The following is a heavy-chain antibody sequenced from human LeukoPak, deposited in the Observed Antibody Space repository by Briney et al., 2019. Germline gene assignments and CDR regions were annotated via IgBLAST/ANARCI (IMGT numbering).Heavy chain of an antibody. J-gene: IGHJ4*02. CDR3: AKAPVTTCSGAYCYPFDY. CDR2: ISVSGNT. D-gene: IGHD2-15*01. Sequence: GGSLRLSSAASGFTLSSYAMGWVRQGPGKGLEWVSAISVSGNTYHADSVKGRFTISRDGYKNTLYLQMNSLRAEDAAVYYCAKAPVTTCSGAYCYPFDYWGQGTLVTVSS. CDR1: GFTLSSYA. V-gene: IGHV3-23*01.